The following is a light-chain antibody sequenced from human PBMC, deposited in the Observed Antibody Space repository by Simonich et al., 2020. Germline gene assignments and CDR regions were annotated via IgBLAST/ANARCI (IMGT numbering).Light chain of an antibody. J-gene: IGLJ3*02. CDR1: SSDVGGYNY. Sequence: QSALTQPASVSGSPGQSITISCTGTSSDVGGYNYVSWYQQHPGKAPKLMIYEVSKRPSGVPDRFSGSKSGNTASLPVSGLQAEDEADYYCSSYAGSNNLRVFGGGTKLTVL. V-gene: IGLV2-8*01. CDR2: EVS. CDR3: SSYAGSNNLRV.